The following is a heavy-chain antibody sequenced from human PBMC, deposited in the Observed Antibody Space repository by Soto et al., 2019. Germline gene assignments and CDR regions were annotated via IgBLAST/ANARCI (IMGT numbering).Heavy chain of an antibody. CDR3: AKEMATIPSFDY. V-gene: IGHV3-9*01. CDR1: GFTFDDYA. D-gene: IGHD5-12*01. J-gene: IGHJ4*02. CDR2: ISWNSGSI. Sequence: EVQLVESGGGLVQPGRSLRLSCAASGFTFDDYAMHWVRQAPGKGLEWVSGISWNSGSIGYADSVKGRFTISRDNAKNSLYLQMNSLRAEDTALYYCAKEMATIPSFDYWGQGTLVTVSS.